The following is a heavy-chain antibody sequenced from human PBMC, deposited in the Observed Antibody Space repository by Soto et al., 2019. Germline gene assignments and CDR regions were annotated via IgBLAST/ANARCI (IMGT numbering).Heavy chain of an antibody. Sequence: QVQLQESGPGLVKPSGTLSLTCTVSNASISSRKWWTWVRQTPGKGLEWIGEIYHSGSINHNPSLKSRVTMSVDKSTNQFSLKMTSVTAADTAVYYCASKFGELLADAFDIWGQGTVVTVSS. CDR3: ASKFGELLADAFDI. CDR2: IYHSGSI. J-gene: IGHJ3*02. D-gene: IGHD3-10*01. V-gene: IGHV4-4*02. CDR1: NASISSRKW.